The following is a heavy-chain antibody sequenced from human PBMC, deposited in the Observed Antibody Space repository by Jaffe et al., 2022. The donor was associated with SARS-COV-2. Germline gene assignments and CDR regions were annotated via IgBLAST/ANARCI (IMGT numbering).Heavy chain of an antibody. CDR2: MNPNSGNT. D-gene: IGHD5-12*01. CDR3: ARAPRGWLQLDWYFDL. V-gene: IGHV1-8*01. Sequence: QVQLVQSGAEVKKPGASVKVSCKASGYTFTSYDINWVRQATGQGLEWMGWMNPNSGNTGYAQKFQGRVTMTRNTSISTAYMELSSLRSEDTAVYYCARAPRGWLQLDWYFDLWGRGTLVTVSS. CDR1: GYTFTSYD. J-gene: IGHJ2*01.